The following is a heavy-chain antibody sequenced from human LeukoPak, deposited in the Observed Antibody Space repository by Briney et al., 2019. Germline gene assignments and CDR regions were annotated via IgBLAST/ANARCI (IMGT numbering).Heavy chain of an antibody. CDR2: INHSGST. V-gene: IGHV4-34*01. D-gene: IGHD5-24*01. Sequence: ETLSLTCAVYGGSFSGYYWSWIRQPPGKGLEWIGEINHSGSTNYNPSLKSRVTISVDTSKNQFSLKLSSVTAADTAVYYCARRAGDGYNYELDYWGQGTLVTVSS. J-gene: IGHJ4*02. CDR1: GGSFSGYY. CDR3: ARRAGDGYNYELDY.